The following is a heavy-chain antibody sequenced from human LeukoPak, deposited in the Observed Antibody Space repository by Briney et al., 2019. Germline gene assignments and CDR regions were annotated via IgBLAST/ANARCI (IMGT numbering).Heavy chain of an antibody. D-gene: IGHD3-22*01. V-gene: IGHV4-39*01. Sequence: PSETLSLTCTVSGGSISSSSYYWGWIRQPPGKGLEWIGSIYYSGSTYYNPSLKSRVTISVDTSKNQFSLKLSSVTAADTAVYYCARDYYYDSSGYYLRRDYYYYYMDVWGKGTTVTVSS. J-gene: IGHJ6*03. CDR1: GGSISSSSYY. CDR2: IYYSGST. CDR3: ARDYYYDSSGYYLRRDYYYYYMDV.